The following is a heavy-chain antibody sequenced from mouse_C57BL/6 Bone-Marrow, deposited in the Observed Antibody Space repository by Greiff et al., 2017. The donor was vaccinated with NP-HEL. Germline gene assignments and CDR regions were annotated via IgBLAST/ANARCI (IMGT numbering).Heavy chain of an antibody. Sequence: DVQLVESEGGLVQPGSSMKLSCTASGFTFSDYYMAWVRQVPEQGLEWVANINYDGSSTYYMDSLKSRFTISRDNAKNTLYLQMSSLKSEDTATYYCAREGGLRRRTYALDYWGQGTSVTVSS. J-gene: IGHJ4*01. V-gene: IGHV5-16*01. CDR3: AREGGLRRRTYALDY. CDR1: GFTFSDYY. D-gene: IGHD2-4*01. CDR2: INYDGSST.